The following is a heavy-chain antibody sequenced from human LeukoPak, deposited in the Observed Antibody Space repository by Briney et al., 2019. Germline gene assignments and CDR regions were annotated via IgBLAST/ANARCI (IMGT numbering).Heavy chain of an antibody. D-gene: IGHD1-26*01. CDR2: IYYSGST. J-gene: IGHJ6*02. CDR1: GGSISSYY. CDR3: ARFLVGATGYYYYYGMDV. Sequence: SETLSLTCTVSGGSISSYYWSWIRQPPGKGLEWIGYIYYSGSTNYNPSLKSRVTISVDTSKNQFSLKLSSVTAADTAVYYCARFLVGATGYYYYYGMDVWGQGTTVTVSS. V-gene: IGHV4-59*08.